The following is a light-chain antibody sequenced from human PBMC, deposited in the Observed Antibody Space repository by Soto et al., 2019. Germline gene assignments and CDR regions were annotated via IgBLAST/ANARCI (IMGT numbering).Light chain of an antibody. CDR2: DAS. CDR3: QQRSNGYT. Sequence: EIVLTQSPATLSLSPGERATLSCRASQSVSSYLAWYQQKPGQAPRLHIYDASNRATGIPARFSGSGSGTDFTLTISSLEPEDFAVYYCQQRSNGYTFGQGTKLEIK. J-gene: IGKJ2*01. V-gene: IGKV3-11*01. CDR1: QSVSSY.